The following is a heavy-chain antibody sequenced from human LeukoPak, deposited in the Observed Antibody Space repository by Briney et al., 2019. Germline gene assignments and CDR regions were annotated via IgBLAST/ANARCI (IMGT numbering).Heavy chain of an antibody. V-gene: IGHV3-7*01. CDR1: GFTFITYL. CDR3: ARVFIRWNLPSYFDY. Sequence: GRSLRLSCPSSGFTFITYLMNWVRQAPGKGLEGLANINPGESQKFYLDSVKGRLTIPIDNDKNSLYLQMNSLRAEDTAVYYCARVFIRWNLPSYFDYWGQGTLVTVSS. J-gene: IGHJ4*02. D-gene: IGHD1-1*01. CDR2: INPGESQK.